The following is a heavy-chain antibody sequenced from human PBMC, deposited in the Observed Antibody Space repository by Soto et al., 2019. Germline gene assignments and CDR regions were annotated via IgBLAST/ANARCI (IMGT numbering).Heavy chain of an antibody. CDR2: TYYRSKWYN. CDR1: GDCSSRNSSA. CDR3: ARDYFWSDP. V-gene: IGHV6-1*01. J-gene: IGHJ5*02. D-gene: IGHD3-9*01. Sequence: SQSLSLASAVSGDCSSRNSSAGNWIRPSPSRGLEWLGRTYYRSKWYNDYAVSVKSRITINPDTSKNQFSLQLNSVTPEDTAVYYCARDYFWSDPWGQGTLVTVSS.